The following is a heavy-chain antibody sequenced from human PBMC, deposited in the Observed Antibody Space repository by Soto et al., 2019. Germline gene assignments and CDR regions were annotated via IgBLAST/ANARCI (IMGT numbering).Heavy chain of an antibody. CDR2: INAGNGNT. CDR3: ARVYSSSQYYYYYGMDV. Sequence: ASVKVSCKASGYTFTSYAMHWVRQAPGQRLEWMGWINAGNGNTKYSQKFQGRVTITRDTSASTAYMELSSLRSEDTAVYYCARVYSSSQYYYYYGMDVWGQGTTVTVSS. D-gene: IGHD6-6*01. J-gene: IGHJ6*02. V-gene: IGHV1-3*01. CDR1: GYTFTSYA.